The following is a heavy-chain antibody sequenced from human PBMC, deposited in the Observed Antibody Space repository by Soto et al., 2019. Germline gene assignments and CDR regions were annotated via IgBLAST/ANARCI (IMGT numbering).Heavy chain of an antibody. CDR3: ARDFIEMATRGFWVY. V-gene: IGHV1-69*01. D-gene: IGHD5-12*01. CDR1: XGTXXXXX. Sequence: QVHVVQSGAEVKXPGSSVKLSCXTXXGTXXXXXXXXXXXXXXXXXXXMGGIIPVYGTANYAQKFQDRVTITADESTRTAYLELSSLRSEDTAIYYCARDFIEMATRGFWVYWGRGSLVTVSS. CDR2: IIPVYGTA. J-gene: IGHJ4*02.